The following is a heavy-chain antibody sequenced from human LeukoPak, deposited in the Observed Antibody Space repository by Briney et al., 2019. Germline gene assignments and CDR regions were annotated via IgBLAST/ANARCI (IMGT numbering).Heavy chain of an antibody. J-gene: IGHJ3*02. CDR1: GGTYSSYA. D-gene: IGHD3-10*01. CDR3: ASHMVRGVIGAFDI. Sequence: ASVKVSCKASGGTYSSYAISWVRQAPGQGLEWMGWINTNTGNPTYAQGFTGRFVFSLDTSVSTAYLQISSLKAEDTAVYYCASHMVRGVIGAFDIWGQGTMVTVSS. V-gene: IGHV7-4-1*02. CDR2: INTNTGNP.